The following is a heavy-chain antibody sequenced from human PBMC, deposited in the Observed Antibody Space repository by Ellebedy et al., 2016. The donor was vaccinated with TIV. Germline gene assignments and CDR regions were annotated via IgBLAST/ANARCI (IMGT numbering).Heavy chain of an antibody. J-gene: IGHJ4*02. Sequence: SETLSLTCAVSGGSISSSNWWSWVRQPPGKGLEWIGEIYHSGSTNYDPSLKSRVTISVDKSKNQFSLKLSSVTAADTAVYHCASYYDSSGYYYHAVGYWGQGTLVTVSS. V-gene: IGHV4-4*02. CDR1: GGSISSSNW. CDR2: IYHSGST. D-gene: IGHD3-22*01. CDR3: ASYYDSSGYYYHAVGY.